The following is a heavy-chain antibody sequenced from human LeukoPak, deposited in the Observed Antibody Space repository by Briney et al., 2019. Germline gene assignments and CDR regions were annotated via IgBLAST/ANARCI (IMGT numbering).Heavy chain of an antibody. Sequence: ASVKVSCKASGYTFTGYYIHWVRQAPGQGLEWMGWINPNSGVTNHAQKFQGRVTMTSDTSISTAYMELGRLRSDDTAVYYCASSSLLVSSGEDYMDVWGKGTTVTISS. J-gene: IGHJ6*03. D-gene: IGHD3-10*01. CDR3: ASSSLLVSSGEDYMDV. CDR1: GYTFTGYY. V-gene: IGHV1-2*02. CDR2: INPNSGVT.